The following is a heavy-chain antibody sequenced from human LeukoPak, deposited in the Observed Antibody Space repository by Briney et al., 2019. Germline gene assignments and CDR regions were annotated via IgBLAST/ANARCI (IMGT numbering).Heavy chain of an antibody. CDR2: IYYSGST. CDR1: GGSISSYY. D-gene: IGHD5-18*01. CDR3: ARDNRELWSLFDY. V-gene: IGHV4-59*01. Sequence: SETLSLTCTVSGGSISSYYWSWIRQPPGKGLEWNGYIYYSGSTNYNPSLKSRVTISVDTSKNQFSLKLSSVTAADTAVYYCARDNRELWSLFDYWGQGTLVTVSS. J-gene: IGHJ4*02.